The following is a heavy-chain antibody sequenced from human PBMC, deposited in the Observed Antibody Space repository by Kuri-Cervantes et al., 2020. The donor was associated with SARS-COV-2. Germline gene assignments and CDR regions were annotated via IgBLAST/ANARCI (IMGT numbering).Heavy chain of an antibody. CDR2: ITRSSVYI. CDR1: GFTFSAYT. Sequence: GGSLRLSCVASGFTFSAYTLNWVRQAPGKGLEWVSSITRSSVYISYADSLKGRFTISRDNAKNSLYLQMNSLRAEDTAVYYCARSPGDGDYDPFDYWGQGTLVTVSS. CDR3: ARSPGDGDYDPFDY. V-gene: IGHV3-21*01. J-gene: IGHJ4*02. D-gene: IGHD4-17*01.